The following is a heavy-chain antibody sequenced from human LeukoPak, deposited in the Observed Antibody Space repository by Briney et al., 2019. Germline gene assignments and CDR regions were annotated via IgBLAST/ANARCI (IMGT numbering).Heavy chain of an antibody. CDR2: IYYSGST. CDR1: GGSISSSSYY. J-gene: IGHJ4*02. CDR3: ARLSGYNFAVSRKYFDY. V-gene: IGHV4-39*01. D-gene: IGHD5-24*01. Sequence: PSETLSLTCTVSGGSISSSSYYWGWIRQPPGKGLEWIGSIYYSGSTYYNPSLKSRVTISVDTSNNQFSLRLSSVTAADTAVYYCARLSGYNFAVSRKYFDYWGQGTLVTVSS.